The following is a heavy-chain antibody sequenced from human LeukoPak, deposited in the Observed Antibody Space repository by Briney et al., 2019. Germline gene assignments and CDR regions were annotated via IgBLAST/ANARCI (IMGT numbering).Heavy chain of an antibody. CDR1: GFTFSSYW. Sequence: PGGSLRLSCAASGFTFSSYWMHWVRQAPGKGLVWVSRINSDGSSASYADSVKGRFTISRDNAKNTLYLQMNSLRAEDTAVYYCARDGDYPSFDYWGQGTLVTVSS. J-gene: IGHJ4*02. CDR3: ARDGDYPSFDY. V-gene: IGHV3-74*01. D-gene: IGHD4-17*01. CDR2: INSDGSSA.